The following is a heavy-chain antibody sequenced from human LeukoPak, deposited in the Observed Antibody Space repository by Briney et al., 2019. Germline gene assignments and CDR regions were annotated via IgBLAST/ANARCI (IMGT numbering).Heavy chain of an antibody. V-gene: IGHV3-23*01. Sequence: ETLSLTCAVSGESFSGNFWTWIRQSPGKGLEWVSAISGSGGSTYYADSVKGRFTISRDNSKNTLYLQMNSLRAEDTAVYYCAKVFGGWSDYWGQGTLVTVSS. CDR2: ISGSGGST. CDR3: AKVFGGWSDY. D-gene: IGHD6-19*01. CDR1: GESFSGNF. J-gene: IGHJ4*02.